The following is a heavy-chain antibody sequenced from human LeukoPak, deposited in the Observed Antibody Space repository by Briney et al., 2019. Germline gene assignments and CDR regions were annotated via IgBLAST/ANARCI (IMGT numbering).Heavy chain of an antibody. J-gene: IGHJ4*02. CDR2: ISSTSITM. Sequence: GGSLRLSCAASGFTFNRNNMNWVRQAPGKGLEWVSYISSTSITMYYADSVKGRFTISRDNAKNSLYLQMNSPRADDTAVYYCARETILAVAGDFWGQGTLVTVSS. CDR1: GFTFNRNN. V-gene: IGHV3-48*01. CDR3: ARETILAVAGDF. D-gene: IGHD6-19*01.